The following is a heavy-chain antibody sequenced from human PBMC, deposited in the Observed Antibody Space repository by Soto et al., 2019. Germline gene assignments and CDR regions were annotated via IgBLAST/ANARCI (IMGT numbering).Heavy chain of an antibody. J-gene: IGHJ1*01. V-gene: IGHV3-23*01. Sequence: PGGSLRLSCAASGFTFSSYAMSWVRQAPGKGLEWVSAISGSGGSTYYADSVKGRFTISRDNSKNTLYLQMNSLRAEDTAVYYCVKVVHCSGGSCYRAGAEYFQHWGQGTLVTVSS. CDR2: ISGSGGST. CDR3: VKVVHCSGGSCYRAGAEYFQH. CDR1: GFTFSSYA. D-gene: IGHD2-15*01.